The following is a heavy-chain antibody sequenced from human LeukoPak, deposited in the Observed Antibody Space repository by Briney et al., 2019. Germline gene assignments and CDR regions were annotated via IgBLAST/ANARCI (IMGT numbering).Heavy chain of an antibody. CDR3: ARVYYDFWSGYYTDVYFDY. V-gene: IGHV1-8*01. CDR2: MNPNSGNT. Sequence: GASVKVSCKASGYTFTSYDINWVRQATGQGLEWMGWMNPNSGNTGYAQKFQGRVTMTRDTSISTAYMELSRLRSDDTAVYYCARVYYDFWSGYYTDVYFDYWGQGTLVTVSS. CDR1: GYTFTSYD. J-gene: IGHJ4*02. D-gene: IGHD3-3*01.